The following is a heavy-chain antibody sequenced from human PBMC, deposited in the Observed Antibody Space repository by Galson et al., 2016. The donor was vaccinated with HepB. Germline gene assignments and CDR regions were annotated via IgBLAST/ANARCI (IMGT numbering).Heavy chain of an antibody. CDR2: IGSNGETI. CDR3: VRGFRSNSFDY. J-gene: IGHJ4*02. V-gene: IGHV3-48*02. CDR1: GFTFTTYS. Sequence: SLRLSCAVSGFTFTTYSMDWVRQAPGKGLEWISYIGSNGETIYYADSVKGRFFISRDNAKNSLSLQMSSLRDEDTAIYYCVRGFRSNSFDYWGQGTLVTVSS. D-gene: IGHD6-13*01.